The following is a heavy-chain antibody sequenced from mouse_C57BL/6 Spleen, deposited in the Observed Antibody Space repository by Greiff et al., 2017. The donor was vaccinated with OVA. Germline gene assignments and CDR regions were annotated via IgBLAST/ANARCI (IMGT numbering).Heavy chain of an antibody. CDR2: IYPRSGNT. V-gene: IGHV1-81*01. CDR3: ARLYYDYDDGVFDY. Sequence: VQRVESGAELARPGASVKLSCKASGYTFTSYGISWVKQRTGQGLEWIGEIYPRSGNTYYNEKFKGKATLTADKSSSTAYMELRSLTSEDSAVYFCARLYYDYDDGVFDYWGQGTTLTVSS. J-gene: IGHJ2*01. CDR1: GYTFTSYG. D-gene: IGHD2-4*01.